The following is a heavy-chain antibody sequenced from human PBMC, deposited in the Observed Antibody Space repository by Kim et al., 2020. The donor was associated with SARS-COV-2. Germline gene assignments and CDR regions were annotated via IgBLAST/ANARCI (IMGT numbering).Heavy chain of an antibody. CDR1: GGSISCYY. V-gene: IGHV4-59*08. D-gene: IGHD3-10*01. J-gene: IGHJ3*02. CDR3: ARHMPSMVRGVTDAFDI. Sequence: SETLSLTCTVSGGSISCYYWSWIRQPPGKGLEWIGYIYYSGSTNYNPSLKSRVTISVDTSKNQFSLKLSSVTAADTAVYYCARHMPSMVRGVTDAFDIWGQGTMVTVSS. CDR2: IYYSGST.